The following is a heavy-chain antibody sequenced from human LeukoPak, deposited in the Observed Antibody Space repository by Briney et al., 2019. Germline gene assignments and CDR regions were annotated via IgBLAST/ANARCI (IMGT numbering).Heavy chain of an antibody. CDR3: ARGLGWKVTPMGLFYMDV. Sequence: SETLSLTCAVSGYSISSGFYWGWIRQPPGKGLEWIGSIYHSGSTYYNPSLKSRVTISVDTSKNQFSLKVRSVTAADTAVYYCARGLGWKVTPMGLFYMDVWGEGATVTVFS. V-gene: IGHV4-38-2*01. CDR2: IYHSGST. J-gene: IGHJ6*03. D-gene: IGHD1-1*01. CDR1: GYSISSGFY.